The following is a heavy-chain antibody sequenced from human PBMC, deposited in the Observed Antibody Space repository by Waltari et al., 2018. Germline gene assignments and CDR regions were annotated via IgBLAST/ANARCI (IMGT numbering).Heavy chain of an antibody. D-gene: IGHD6-13*01. CDR1: GGSFSGYY. CDR2: INHSGST. J-gene: IGHJ5*02. Sequence: QVQLQQWGAGLLKPSETLSLTCAVYGGSFSGYYWSWIRQPPGKGLEWIGEINHSGSTNYNPSLKSRVTISVDTSKNQFSLKLSSVTAGDTAVYYCARGPSLYSSSSAGIRNWFDPWGQGTLVTVSS. V-gene: IGHV4-34*01. CDR3: ARGPSLYSSSSAGIRNWFDP.